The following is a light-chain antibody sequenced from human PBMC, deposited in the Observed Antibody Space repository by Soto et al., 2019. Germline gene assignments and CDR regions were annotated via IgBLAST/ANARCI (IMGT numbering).Light chain of an antibody. J-gene: IGKJ5*01. V-gene: IGKV1-39*01. Sequence: DIQMTQSPSSLSASVGDRVIITCRASQSISSYLNWYQQKPGKAPKLLIYAASSLQSGVPSRFSGSGSGTDFTLTISSLQPEDFGTYYCQQANSFPISFGQGTGLEI. CDR2: AAS. CDR3: QQANSFPIS. CDR1: QSISSY.